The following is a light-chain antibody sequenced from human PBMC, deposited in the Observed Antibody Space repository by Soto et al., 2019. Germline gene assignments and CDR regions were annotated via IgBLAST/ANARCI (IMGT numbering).Light chain of an antibody. CDR1: QSLLHSNGYNY. Sequence: IVMTQSPLSLPVTPGEPASISCRSSQSLLHSNGYNYLDWYLQKPGQSPQLLIYLGSNRASGVPDRFSGSGSGIDFTLKISRVEAEDVGVYCCMQALQTPITFGQGTRLEIK. J-gene: IGKJ5*01. CDR3: MQALQTPIT. V-gene: IGKV2-28*01. CDR2: LGS.